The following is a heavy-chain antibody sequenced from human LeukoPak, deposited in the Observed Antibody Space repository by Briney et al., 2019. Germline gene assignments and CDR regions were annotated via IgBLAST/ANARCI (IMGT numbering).Heavy chain of an antibody. Sequence: HPGGSLRLSCAASGFTVSSNYMSWVRQAPGKGLEWVSVIYSGGSTYYADSVKGRFTISRDNSKNTLYLQMNSLRAEDTAVYYCARDEGEDGDYAFEYFQHWGQGTLVTVSS. J-gene: IGHJ1*01. CDR2: IYSGGST. D-gene: IGHD4-17*01. V-gene: IGHV3-53*01. CDR1: GFTVSSNY. CDR3: ARDEGEDGDYAFEYFQH.